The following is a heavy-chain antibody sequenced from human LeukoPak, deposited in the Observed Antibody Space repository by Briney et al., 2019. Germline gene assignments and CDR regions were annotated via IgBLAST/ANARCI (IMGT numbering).Heavy chain of an antibody. CDR3: ARRPTTNFDF. CDR1: GYKFSNYC. V-gene: IGHV5-51*01. J-gene: IGHJ4*02. CDR2: IYPDDSDA. D-gene: IGHD1-26*01. Sequence: GESLKISYKASGYKFSNYCIAWVRQMPGKGLEWMGTIYPDDSDARYSPSFQGQVTLSVDKSVTTAYLQWSSLKASDTAIYYCARRPTTNFDFWGQGTLVTVSS.